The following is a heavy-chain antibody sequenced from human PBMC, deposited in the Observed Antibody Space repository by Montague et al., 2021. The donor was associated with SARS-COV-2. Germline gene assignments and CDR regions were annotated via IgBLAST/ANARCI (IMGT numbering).Heavy chain of an antibody. D-gene: IGHD5-18*01. V-gene: IGHV3-48*03. CDR3: ARDRPWIQLWSYYYYGMDV. CDR1: GFTFSSYE. CDR2: ISSSGSTI. J-gene: IGHJ6*02. Sequence: SLRLSCAASGFTFSSYEMNWVRQAPGKGLEWVSYISSSGSTIYYADSVKGRFTISRDNAKNSLYLQMNSLRAEDTAVYYCARDRPWIQLWSYYYYGMDVWGQGTTVTASS.